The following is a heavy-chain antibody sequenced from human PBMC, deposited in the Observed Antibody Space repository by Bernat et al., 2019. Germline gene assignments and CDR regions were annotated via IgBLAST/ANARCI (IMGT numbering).Heavy chain of an antibody. D-gene: IGHD3-22*01. CDR2: IHSGGTT. V-gene: IGHV3-53*02. J-gene: IGHJ4*02. CDR1: GFSVSSNY. Sequence: EVQLVETGGGLIQPGGSLRLSCAASGFSVSSNYMSWVRQAPGKGLEWVSVIHSGGTTYYEDSVKGRFIISRDSSKNTLYLQMNSMRAEDTAVYYCATSITMMVYWGQGTLVTVSS. CDR3: ATSITMMVY.